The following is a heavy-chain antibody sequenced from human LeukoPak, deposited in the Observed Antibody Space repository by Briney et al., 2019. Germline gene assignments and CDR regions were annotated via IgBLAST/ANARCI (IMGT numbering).Heavy chain of an antibody. V-gene: IGHV1-69*13. D-gene: IGHD6-6*01. CDR1: GYTFTSYG. CDR3: AREASSSSYYYYYGMDV. CDR2: IIPIFGTA. J-gene: IGHJ6*02. Sequence: GASVKVSCKASGYTFTSYGISWVRQAPGQGLEWMGGIIPIFGTANYAQKFQGRVTITADESTSTAYMELSSLRSEDTAVYYRAREASSSSYYYYYGMDVWGQGTTVTVSS.